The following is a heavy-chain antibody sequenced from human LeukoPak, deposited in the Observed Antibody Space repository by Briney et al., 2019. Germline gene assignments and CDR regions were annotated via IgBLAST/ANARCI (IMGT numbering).Heavy chain of an antibody. J-gene: IGHJ4*02. D-gene: IGHD4-17*01. CDR1: GFTFDDYA. V-gene: IGHV3-43*02. CDR3: AKPTAMTTPYYFNS. Sequence: GGSLRLSCAASGFTFDDYAMHWVRQGPGQGLEWVSIISGDGGSSDYTGSVKGRFTISRDNSKNSLYLQMNNLRAEDSAFYYCAKPTAMTTPYYFNSWGQGTLVTVSS. CDR2: ISGDGGSS.